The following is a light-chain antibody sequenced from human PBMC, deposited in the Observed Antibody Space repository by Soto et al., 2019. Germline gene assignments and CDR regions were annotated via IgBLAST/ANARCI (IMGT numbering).Light chain of an antibody. CDR2: GAS. CDR3: QQYYSSWT. CDR1: QSISSTF. Sequence: EIVLTQSPGTLSLSPGEEATLSCRASQSISSTFLAWYQQKPGQAPRVLIYGASRRATGIPDRFSGSGSGTDFTRTISRLEPEDFALYYCQQYYSSWTFGQGTKVEMK. J-gene: IGKJ1*01. V-gene: IGKV3-20*01.